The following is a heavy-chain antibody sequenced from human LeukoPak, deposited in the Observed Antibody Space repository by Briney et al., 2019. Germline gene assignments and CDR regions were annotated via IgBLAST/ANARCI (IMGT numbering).Heavy chain of an antibody. Sequence: PSQTLSLTCTVSGGSISIGGYYWSWIRQHPGKGLEWIGYIFYTGNTYYNPSLKSRLTISGDTSENQFSLKLSSVTAAVTSVYYCVRNFDSYNAFDIWGQGTMVTVS. J-gene: IGHJ3*02. V-gene: IGHV4-31*03. D-gene: IGHD3-22*01. CDR1: GGSISIGGYY. CDR2: IFYTGNT. CDR3: VRNFDSYNAFDI.